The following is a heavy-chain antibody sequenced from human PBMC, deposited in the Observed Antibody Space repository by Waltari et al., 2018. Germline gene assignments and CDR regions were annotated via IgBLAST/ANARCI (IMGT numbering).Heavy chain of an antibody. V-gene: IGHV4-61*02. CDR1: GGSISSGSYY. Sequence: QLQLQESGPGLVKPSQTLSLTCTVSGGSISSGSYYWSWIRQPAGKGLEWIGRIYTSGSPNYTPSLKSRVTISVDTSKNQFSLKLSSVTAADTAVYYCAMNYYDSSGYYYKVDYWGQGTLVTVSS. CDR2: IYTSGSP. J-gene: IGHJ4*02. CDR3: AMNYYDSSGYYYKVDY. D-gene: IGHD3-22*01.